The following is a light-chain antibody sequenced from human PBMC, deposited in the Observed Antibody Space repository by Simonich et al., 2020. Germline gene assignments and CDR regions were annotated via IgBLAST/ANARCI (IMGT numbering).Light chain of an antibody. CDR3: QRYYSTPYT. V-gene: IGKV4-1*01. J-gene: IGKJ2*01. CDR2: WAS. Sequence: DIVMTQSPDSLAVSLGERATINCKSSQRVLYSSNNKNYLAWYQQKPGKPPKMLIYWASTRESGVHDRFSGSGSGTDFTLTISSLQAEDVAVYYCQRYYSTPYTFGQGTKLEIK. CDR1: QRVLYSSNNKNY.